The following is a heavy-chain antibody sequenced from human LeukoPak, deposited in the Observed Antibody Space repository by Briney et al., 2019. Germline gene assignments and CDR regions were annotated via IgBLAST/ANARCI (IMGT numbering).Heavy chain of an antibody. CDR2: RSGST. D-gene: IGHD3-22*01. V-gene: IGHV4-4*09. J-gene: IGHJ4*02. CDR3: ARLDTSGCIDY. Sequence: SETLSLTCTVSGGSVSSYYWTWIRQPPGKGLEWIGYRSGSTNYNPSLKSRVTISVDTPKNQFSLRLSSVTAADTAVYYCARLDTSGCIDYWGQGTLVTVSS. CDR1: GGSVSSYY.